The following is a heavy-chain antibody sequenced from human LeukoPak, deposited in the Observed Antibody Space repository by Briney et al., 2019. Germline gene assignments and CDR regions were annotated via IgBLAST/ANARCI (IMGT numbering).Heavy chain of an antibody. CDR2: INHSGST. J-gene: IGHJ4*02. D-gene: IGHD2-2*03. CDR1: GGSFSGYY. Sequence: SETLSLTCAVYGGSFSGYYWSWIRQPPGKGLEWIGEINHSGSTNYNPSLKSRVTISVDTSKNQFSLKLSSVTAADTAVYYCARLGYRSSTSCRANYFDYWGQGTLVTVSS. V-gene: IGHV4-34*01. CDR3: ARLGYRSSTSCRANYFDY.